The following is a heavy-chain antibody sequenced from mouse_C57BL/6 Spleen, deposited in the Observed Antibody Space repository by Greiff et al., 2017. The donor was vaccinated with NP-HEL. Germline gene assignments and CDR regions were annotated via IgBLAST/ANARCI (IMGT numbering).Heavy chain of an antibody. CDR2: ISDGGSYT. J-gene: IGHJ3*01. V-gene: IGHV5-4*01. CDR3: SRDLED. CDR1: GFTFSSYA. Sequence: EVQRVESGGGLVKPGGSLKLSCAASGFTFSSYAMSWVRQTPEKRLEWVATISDGGSYTYYPDNVKGRFPISRDNAKNNLYLQMGHLKSEDTAMYYCSRDLEDWGQGTLLTVSA.